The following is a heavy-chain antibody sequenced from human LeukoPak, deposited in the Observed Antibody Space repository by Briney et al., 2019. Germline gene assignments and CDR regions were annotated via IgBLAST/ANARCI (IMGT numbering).Heavy chain of an antibody. CDR3: TRGYYRALYYFDY. J-gene: IGHJ4*02. D-gene: IGHD3-22*01. CDR1: GFTFTTYY. CDR2: ISSSGSTI. Sequence: GGSLRLSCAASGFTFTTYYMNWVRQAPGKGLEWVSYISSSGSTIYYADSVKGRFTISRDNAKNSLYLQMNSLRAEDTAVYYCTRGYYRALYYFDYWGQGTLVTVSS. V-gene: IGHV3-48*03.